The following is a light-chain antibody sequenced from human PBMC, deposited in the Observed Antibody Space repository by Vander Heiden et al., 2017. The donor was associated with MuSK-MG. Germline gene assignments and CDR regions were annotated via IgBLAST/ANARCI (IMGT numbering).Light chain of an antibody. J-gene: IGKJ2*01. Sequence: DIQMTQSPSSLSASVGDSVTITCRASQSISSYLNWYQQKPGKAPKRLIYAASSLQSGVPARFSGSGSGTDFTLTISSLKPEDFATYYCQQSYSTPYTFGQGTKLEIK. CDR3: QQSYSTPYT. V-gene: IGKV1-39*01. CDR1: QSISSY. CDR2: AAS.